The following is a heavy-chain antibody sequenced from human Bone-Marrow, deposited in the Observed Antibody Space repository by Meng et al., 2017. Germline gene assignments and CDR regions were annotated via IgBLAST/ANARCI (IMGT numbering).Heavy chain of an antibody. CDR2: ISSSSTI. V-gene: IGHV3-48*03. CDR3: AREGYNYACDY. CDR1: GFTFSSYE. Sequence: GESLKISCAASGFTFSSYEMHWVRQAPGKGLEWVSYISSSSTIYYADSVKGRFSISRDNAKNALYLQMNGLRADDTAVYYCAREGYNYACDYWGQGTPVTVSS. D-gene: IGHD5-18*01. J-gene: IGHJ4*02.